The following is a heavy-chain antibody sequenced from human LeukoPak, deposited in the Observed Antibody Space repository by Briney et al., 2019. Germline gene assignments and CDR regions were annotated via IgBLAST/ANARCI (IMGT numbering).Heavy chain of an antibody. V-gene: IGHV3-15*01. D-gene: IGHD3-9*01. J-gene: IGHJ4*02. CDR2: IKSKNDGGTT. Sequence: PGGSLRLSCAASGFIFRDDWMSWVRQAPGKGLEWVGLIKSKNDGGTTEYAAPVKGRFTISRDDSADTLYLEMNSLKTEDSAVYYCTTNTLFFYDILTGDFRRPTAFDHWGQGALVSVSS. CDR3: TTNTLFFYDILTGDFRRPTAFDH. CDR1: GFIFRDDW.